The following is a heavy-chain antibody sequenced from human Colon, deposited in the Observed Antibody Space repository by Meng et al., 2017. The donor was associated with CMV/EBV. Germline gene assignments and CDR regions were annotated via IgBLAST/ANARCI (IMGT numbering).Heavy chain of an antibody. CDR3: ARVDGEYYYDSSGYVDY. CDR1: CGSISSSSYY. CDR2: IYYSGST. D-gene: IGHD3-22*01. Sequence: QLQMQEPCPVLVKASETLPLTCTVSCGSISSSSYYWGWIRQPPGKGLEWIGSIYYSGSTYYNPSLKSRVTISVDTSKNQFSLKLSSVTAADTAVYYCARVDGEYYYDSSGYVDYWGQGTLVTVSS. J-gene: IGHJ4*02. V-gene: IGHV4-39*07.